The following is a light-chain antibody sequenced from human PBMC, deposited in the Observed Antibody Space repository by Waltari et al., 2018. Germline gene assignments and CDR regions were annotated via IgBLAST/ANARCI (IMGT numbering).Light chain of an antibody. Sequence: QSALTQPASVSGSPGQSITISCTGTSSDVGGYNYVSWYQQHPGKVPKVMIYEVSNRPSWVSHRFSGSKSGNTASLTISGLQAEDEADYYCSSYRSGSILVFGGGTKVTVL. CDR2: EVS. CDR3: SSYRSGSILV. J-gene: IGLJ2*01. CDR1: SSDVGGYNY. V-gene: IGLV2-14*01.